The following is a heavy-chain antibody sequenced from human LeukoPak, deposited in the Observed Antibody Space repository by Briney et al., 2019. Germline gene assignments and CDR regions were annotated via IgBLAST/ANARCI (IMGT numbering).Heavy chain of an antibody. Sequence: TGGSLRLSCAASGFTFSSNDMNWVRQAPGKGLEWVAFIMYDGSDKYYADSVKGRFTISRDNSKDTLFLQMNSLRTEDMAVYYCAKNSLSSRLRYFDYWGQGTLVTVSS. V-gene: IGHV3-30*02. D-gene: IGHD4-17*01. J-gene: IGHJ4*02. CDR3: AKNSLSSRLRYFDY. CDR2: IMYDGSDK. CDR1: GFTFSSND.